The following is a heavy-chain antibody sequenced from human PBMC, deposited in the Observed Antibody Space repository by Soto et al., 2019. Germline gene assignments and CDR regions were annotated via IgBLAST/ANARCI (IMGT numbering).Heavy chain of an antibody. J-gene: IGHJ4*02. CDR3: ARGYCSGGSCGGGKGYFDY. V-gene: IGHV3-66*01. Sequence: EVQLVESGGGLVQPGGSLRLSCAASGFTVSSNYMSWVRQAPGKGLEWVSVIYSGGSTYYADSVKGRFTISRDNSKNTLYLQMNSLRAEDTAVYHCARGYCSGGSCGGGKGYFDYWGQGTLVTVSS. CDR1: GFTVSSNY. CDR2: IYSGGST. D-gene: IGHD2-15*01.